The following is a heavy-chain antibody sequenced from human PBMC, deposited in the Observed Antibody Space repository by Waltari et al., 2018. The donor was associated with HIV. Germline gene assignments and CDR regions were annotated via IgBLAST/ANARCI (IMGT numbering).Heavy chain of an antibody. D-gene: IGHD2-15*01. CDR2: IYTGGNI. J-gene: IGHJ4*02. CDR3: ARGGPGGSQPFDH. Sequence: EMQLAESGGGLAQPGRSLRLSCAAPGFSVTGTFMDWIRQAPGKGLEWVSVIYTGGNILYADSVRGRFTISRDSSRNTLDLQMDNLRDEDTAVYYCARGGPGGSQPFDHWGQGTLVTVSS. CDR1: GFSVTGTF. V-gene: IGHV3-53*01.